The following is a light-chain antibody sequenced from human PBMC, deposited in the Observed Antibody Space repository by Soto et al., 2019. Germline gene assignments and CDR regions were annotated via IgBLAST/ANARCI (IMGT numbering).Light chain of an antibody. CDR1: QAIKNY. Sequence: DVQMTQSPSSLSASVGDRVTITCQASQAIKNYLNWYQQKPGKAPKLLIFDASTLETGVPTRFTGSGSGTHFTFTISSLQPEDIATYFCQQYDFLVTFGQGTRLEIQ. J-gene: IGKJ5*01. V-gene: IGKV1-33*01. CDR2: DAS. CDR3: QQYDFLVT.